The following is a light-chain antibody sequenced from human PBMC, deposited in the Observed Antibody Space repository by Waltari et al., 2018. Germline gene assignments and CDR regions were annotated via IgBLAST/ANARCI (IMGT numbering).Light chain of an antibody. Sequence: DIQMTQSPSTLSASVGDRVTIICRASQSISNWLAWYQQKPGKAPKLLIHKATTLESGVPSRFSGSGSGTEFTLTITGLQSEDFAVYFCQQYNQWPLTFGRGTKVEIK. J-gene: IGKJ4*01. V-gene: IGKV1-5*03. CDR1: QSISNW. CDR3: QQYNQWPLT. CDR2: KAT.